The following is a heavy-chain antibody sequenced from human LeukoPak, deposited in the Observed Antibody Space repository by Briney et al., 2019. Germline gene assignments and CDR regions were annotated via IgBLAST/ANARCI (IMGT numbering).Heavy chain of an antibody. V-gene: IGHV1-69*05. J-gene: IGHJ6*03. CDR1: GGTFSSYA. CDR2: IIPIFGTA. D-gene: IGHD2-2*01. CDR3: ARVCSSTSCYASSYYMDV. Sequence: GASVKVSCKASGGTFSSYAISWVRLAPGQGLEWMGRIIPIFGTANYAQKFQGRVTITTDESTSTAYMELSSLRSEDTAVYYCARVCSSTSCYASSYYMDVWGKGTTVTVSS.